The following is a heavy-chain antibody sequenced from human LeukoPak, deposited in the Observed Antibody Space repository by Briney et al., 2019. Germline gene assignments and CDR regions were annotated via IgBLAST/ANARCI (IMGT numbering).Heavy chain of an antibody. Sequence: ASVKVSCKASGYTFTGYYMHWVRQAPGQGLEWMGWINPNSGGTNYAQKFQGRVTMTRDTSISTAYMELSRLRSDDTAVYYCARDSSSGYYGAFDIWGQGTMVTVSS. CDR1: GYTFTGYY. V-gene: IGHV1-2*02. D-gene: IGHD3-22*01. CDR3: ARDSSSGYYGAFDI. CDR2: INPNSGGT. J-gene: IGHJ3*02.